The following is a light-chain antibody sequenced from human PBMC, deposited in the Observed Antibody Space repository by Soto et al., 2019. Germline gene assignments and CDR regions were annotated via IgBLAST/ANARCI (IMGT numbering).Light chain of an antibody. Sequence: VLTQPPSASGTPGQRVTISCSGSSSNIGSNTVNWYQQLPGTAPKLLMYSNDQRPSGVPDRFSGSKSGTSASLAISGLQSEDEADYYCAAWDDSLSGAVFGGGTQLTVL. V-gene: IGLV1-44*01. CDR2: SND. CDR1: SSNIGSNT. J-gene: IGLJ7*01. CDR3: AAWDDSLSGAV.